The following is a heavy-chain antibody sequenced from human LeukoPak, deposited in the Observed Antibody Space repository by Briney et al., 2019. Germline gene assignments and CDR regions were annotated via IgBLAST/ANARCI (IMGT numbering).Heavy chain of an antibody. CDR2: IKEDGSEK. CDR1: GFSFSRYW. Sequence: GGSLRLSCKASGFSFSRYWMGWVRQAPGKGLEWVANIKEDGSEKYYVDSVKGRFTISRDNAKNSLYLHMSSLRAEDTAVYYCARDQRSYYYNYWGQGTLVTVSS. V-gene: IGHV3-7*01. J-gene: IGHJ4*02. D-gene: IGHD3-10*01. CDR3: ARDQRSYYYNY.